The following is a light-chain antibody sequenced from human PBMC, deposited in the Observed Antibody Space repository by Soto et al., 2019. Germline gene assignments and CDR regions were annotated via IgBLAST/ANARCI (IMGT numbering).Light chain of an antibody. J-gene: IGKJ4*01. CDR3: QHRSNWPLT. Sequence: EIVLPQSPATLFLSPGERATLSCRASQSVSSYLAWLQQKPGQAPRLLIYDASNRATDIPSRFSGSGSGTDFTLTINSLEAEDSAIYYCQHRSNWPLTFGGGTKVDTK. V-gene: IGKV3-11*01. CDR1: QSVSSY. CDR2: DAS.